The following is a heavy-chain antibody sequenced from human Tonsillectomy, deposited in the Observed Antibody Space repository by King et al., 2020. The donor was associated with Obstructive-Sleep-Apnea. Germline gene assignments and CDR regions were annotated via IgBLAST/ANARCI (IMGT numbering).Heavy chain of an antibody. D-gene: IGHD5-12*01. J-gene: IGHJ4*02. CDR1: GGSITNYF. Sequence: VQLQESGPGLVKPSETLSLTCTVSGGSITNYFWSWLRPPPGKGLEWIGYIYDSGTTNYNPSLKSRVTISVDTSSNHFSLRLNSVTAADTAVYYCARQGFGGYAAAFDYWGQGTLVTVSS. CDR2: IYDSGTT. V-gene: IGHV4-59*08. CDR3: ARQGFGGYAAAFDY.